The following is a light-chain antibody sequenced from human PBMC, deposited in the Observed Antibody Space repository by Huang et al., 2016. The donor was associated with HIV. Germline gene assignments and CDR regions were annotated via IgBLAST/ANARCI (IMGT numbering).Light chain of an antibody. CDR1: HSVSTW. J-gene: IGKJ1*01. CDR3: QQYNTCWT. CDR2: KSS. V-gene: IGKV1-5*03. Sequence: DIQMTQSPSIVSASVGDRVTITCRAIHSVSTWVAWYQQKPGQPPRRLIYKSSTLESGVPSRVSGSGSGTEFTLTITSLQPDDYATYYCQQYNTCWTFGQGTKV.